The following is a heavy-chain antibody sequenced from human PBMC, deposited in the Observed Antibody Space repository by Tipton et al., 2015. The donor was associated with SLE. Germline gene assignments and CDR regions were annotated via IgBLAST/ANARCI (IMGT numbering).Heavy chain of an antibody. V-gene: IGHV4-59*11. CDR2: IYYSGST. D-gene: IGHD6-13*01. CDR3: AAERSSSWSYFDY. Sequence: TLSLTCTVSGGSISSHYWSWIRQPPGKGLEWIGYIYYSGSTSYNPSLKSRVTISVDTSKNQFSLKLSSVTAADTAVYYCAAERSSSWSYFDYWGQGTLVTVSS. J-gene: IGHJ4*02. CDR1: GGSISSHY.